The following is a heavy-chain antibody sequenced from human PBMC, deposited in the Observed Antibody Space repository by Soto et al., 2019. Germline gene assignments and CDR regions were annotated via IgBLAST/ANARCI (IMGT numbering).Heavy chain of an antibody. D-gene: IGHD3-9*01. CDR1: GFSLSTSGVG. V-gene: IGHV2-5*02. CDR2: IYWDDDK. Sequence: SGPTLVNPTQTLTLTCTFSGFSLSTSGVGVGWIRQPPGKALEWLALIYWDDDKRYSPSLKSRLTITKDTSKNQVVLTMTNMDPVDTATYYCAHSRTYYEILTCYYRYYYVMDFCGQGTTVPVSS. J-gene: IGHJ6*02. CDR3: AHSRTYYEILTCYYRYYYVMDF.